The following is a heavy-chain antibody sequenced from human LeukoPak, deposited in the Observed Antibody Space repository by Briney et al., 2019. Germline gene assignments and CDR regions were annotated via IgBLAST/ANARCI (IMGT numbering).Heavy chain of an antibody. CDR1: GFTFSDYY. CDR2: ISSSSYT. Sequence: GGSLRLSCAASGFTFSDYYMSWIRQAPGKGLEWVSYISSSSYTNYADSVKGRFTISRDNAKNSLYLQMNSLRAEDTAVYYCASGITMVRGVITDYWGQGTLVTVSS. J-gene: IGHJ4*02. D-gene: IGHD3-10*01. V-gene: IGHV3-11*06. CDR3: ASGITMVRGVITDY.